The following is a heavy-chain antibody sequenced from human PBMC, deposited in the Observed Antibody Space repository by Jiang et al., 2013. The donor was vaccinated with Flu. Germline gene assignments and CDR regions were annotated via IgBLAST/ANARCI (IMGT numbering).Heavy chain of an antibody. Sequence: SVKVSCKASGYTFTGYYMHWVRQAPGQGLEWMGWINPNSGGTNYAQKFQGWVTMTRDTSISTAYMELSRLRSDDTAVYYCARAGCSSTSCPFDYWGQGTLVTVSS. CDR3: ARAGCSSTSCPFDY. V-gene: IGHV1-2*04. CDR2: INPNSGGT. CDR1: GYTFTGYY. J-gene: IGHJ4*02. D-gene: IGHD2-2*01.